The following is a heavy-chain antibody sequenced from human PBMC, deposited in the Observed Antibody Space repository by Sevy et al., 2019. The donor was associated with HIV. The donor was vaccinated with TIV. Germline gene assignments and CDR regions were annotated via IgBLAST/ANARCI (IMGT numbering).Heavy chain of an antibody. J-gene: IGHJ4*02. D-gene: IGHD3-16*01. Sequence: GGSLRLSCAASGFVFGTSWMGWIRQAPGKGLECVAAIKPDGRDKYYVDSVKGRFIVSRDNAKNSLFLKMNSLRDGDTAVYYCGGGGGDSWGPGALVTVSS. CDR2: IKPDGRDK. CDR3: GGGGGDS. CDR1: GFVFGTSW. V-gene: IGHV3-7*01.